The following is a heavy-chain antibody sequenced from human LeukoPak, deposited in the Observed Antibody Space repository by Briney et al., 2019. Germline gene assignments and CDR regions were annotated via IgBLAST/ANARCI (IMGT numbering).Heavy chain of an antibody. D-gene: IGHD3-3*01. V-gene: IGHV4-59*01. J-gene: IGHJ3*02. CDR1: GGSISSYY. CDR2: IYNSGST. CDR3: ARGNYDFWSGYSISDAFDI. Sequence: SETLSLTCTVSGGSISSYYWSWIRQPPGKGLEWIGYIYNSGSTNYNPSLKSRVTISVDTSKNQLSLKLSSVTAADTAVYYCARGNYDFWSGYSISDAFDIWGQGTMVTVSS.